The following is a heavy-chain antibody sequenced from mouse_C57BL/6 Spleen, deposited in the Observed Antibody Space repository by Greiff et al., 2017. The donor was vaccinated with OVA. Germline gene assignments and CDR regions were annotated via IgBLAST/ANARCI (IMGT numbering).Heavy chain of an antibody. V-gene: IGHV14-3*01. CDR2: IDPANGNT. CDR1: GFHIKNTY. CDR3: ARSWVTTVVAYYFDY. J-gene: IGHJ2*01. Sequence: DVKLQESVAELVRPGASVKLSCTASGFHIKNTYMHWVKQRPEQGLEWIGRIDPANGNTKYAPKFQGKATITADTSSNTAYLQLSSLTSEDTAIYYCARSWVTTVVAYYFDYWGQGTTLTVSS. D-gene: IGHD1-1*01.